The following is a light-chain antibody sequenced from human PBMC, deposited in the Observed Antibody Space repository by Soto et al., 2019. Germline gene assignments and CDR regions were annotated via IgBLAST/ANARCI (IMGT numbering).Light chain of an antibody. CDR1: QSVSSN. V-gene: IGKV3-15*01. CDR3: QQYNNWPRT. J-gene: IGKJ1*01. Sequence: ELVLTQSPGTLSLSPGDRATLSCRASQSVSSNLAWYQQKPGQAPRILIYGESTRATGIPDRFSGSGSGTELTLTISSLQSEDFAVYYYQQYNNWPRTCGQGTKVDIK. CDR2: GES.